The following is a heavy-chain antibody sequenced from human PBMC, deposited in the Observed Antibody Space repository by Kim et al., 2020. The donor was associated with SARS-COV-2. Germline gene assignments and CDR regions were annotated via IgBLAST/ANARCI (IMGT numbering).Heavy chain of an antibody. Sequence: ASVKVSCKASGYTFTGYYIHWVRQAPGQGLEWIGWINPDGGGTKYAEKFQDRVTMTRDTPINTAYMEVSGLRFDDTAVYYCARRDTNGYIDYWGPVTLVT. J-gene: IGHJ4*02. CDR1: GYTFTGYY. CDR3: ARRDTNGYIDY. V-gene: IGHV1-2*02. D-gene: IGHD2-8*01. CDR2: INPDGGGT.